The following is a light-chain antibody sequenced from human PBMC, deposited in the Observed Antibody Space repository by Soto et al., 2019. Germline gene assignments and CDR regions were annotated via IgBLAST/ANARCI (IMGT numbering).Light chain of an antibody. Sequence: DIQMTQSPSYLSATVGDRVTITCRASQTIGKYLNWYQQQPGKVPKLLIYDASYLQSGVPSRFSGSESGTDFTLNISDLRPEDFATYYCQQSFSIPFTFGPGTKVDIK. V-gene: IGKV1-39*01. CDR1: QTIGKY. CDR3: QQSFSIPFT. J-gene: IGKJ3*01. CDR2: DAS.